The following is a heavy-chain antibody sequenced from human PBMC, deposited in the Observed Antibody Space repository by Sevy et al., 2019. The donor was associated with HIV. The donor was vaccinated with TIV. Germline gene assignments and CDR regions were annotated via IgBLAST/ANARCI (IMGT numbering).Heavy chain of an antibody. D-gene: IGHD3-22*01. V-gene: IGHV1-24*01. Sequence: ASVKVSCKVSGYTLTQLSMHWVRQAPGKGLEWMGSFDPEDGETLYAQNFQGRVTMTEDTSTDTAYMALSSLRSEDTAIYYCATTKDYYDSSGSPFNYWGQGTLVTVSS. CDR1: GYTLTQLS. CDR3: ATTKDYYDSSGSPFNY. CDR2: FDPEDGET. J-gene: IGHJ4*02.